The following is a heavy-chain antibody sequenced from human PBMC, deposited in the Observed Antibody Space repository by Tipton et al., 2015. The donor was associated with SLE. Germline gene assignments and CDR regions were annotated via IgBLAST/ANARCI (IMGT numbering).Heavy chain of an antibody. J-gene: IGHJ5*02. CDR3: ARHPGYSDSWYWFDP. Sequence: TLSLTCTVSGDSVSNYNYYWSWIRQSAGKGLEWIGRIYSSGPTNYNPSLKSRLTISLDTSKNQFPLKLNSVTAADPAVDYCARHPGYSDSWYWFDPWGQGTLVTVSS. V-gene: IGHV4-61*02. D-gene: IGHD6-13*01. CDR2: IYSSGPT. CDR1: GDSVSNYNYY.